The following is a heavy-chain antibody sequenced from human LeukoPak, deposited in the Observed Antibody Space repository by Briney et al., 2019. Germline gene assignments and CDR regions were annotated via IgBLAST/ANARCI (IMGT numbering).Heavy chain of an antibody. CDR1: GFTFSSYW. J-gene: IGHJ6*04. CDR3: AELGITMIGGV. D-gene: IGHD3-10*02. Sequence: PGGSLRLSCAACGFTFSSYWMSWVRQAPGKGLEGVSYISSSCSTIYYADSVKGRFTISRDNAKNSLYLQMTSLRAEDTAVYYCAELGITMIGGVWGKGTTVTISS. V-gene: IGHV3-48*04. CDR2: ISSSCSTI.